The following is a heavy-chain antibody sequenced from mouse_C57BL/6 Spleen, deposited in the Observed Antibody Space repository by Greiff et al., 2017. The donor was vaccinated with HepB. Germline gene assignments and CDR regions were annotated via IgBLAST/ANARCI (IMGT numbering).Heavy chain of an antibody. J-gene: IGHJ2*01. CDR1: GYTFTSYW. CDR3: ARASATVVGDYFDY. Sequence: VQLQQPGAELVMPGASVKLSCKASGYTFTSYWMHWVKQRPGQGLEWIGEIDPSDSYTNYNQKFKGKSTLTVDKSSSTGYMQLSSLTSEDSAVYYCARASATVVGDYFDYWGQGTTLTVSS. CDR2: IDPSDSYT. V-gene: IGHV1-69*01. D-gene: IGHD1-1*01.